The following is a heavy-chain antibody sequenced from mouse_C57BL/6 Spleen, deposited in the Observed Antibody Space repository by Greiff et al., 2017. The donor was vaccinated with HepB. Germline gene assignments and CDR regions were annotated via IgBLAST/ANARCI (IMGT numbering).Heavy chain of an antibody. D-gene: IGHD2-3*01. V-gene: IGHV1-59*01. CDR1: GYTFTSYW. Sequence: VQLQQPGAELVRPGTSVKLSCKASGYTFTSYWMHWVKQRPGQGLEWIGVIDPSDSYTNYNQKFKGKATLTVDTSSSTAYMQLSSLTSEDSAVYYCARKGDGYYYFDYWGQGTTLTVSS. J-gene: IGHJ2*01. CDR3: ARKGDGYYYFDY. CDR2: IDPSDSYT.